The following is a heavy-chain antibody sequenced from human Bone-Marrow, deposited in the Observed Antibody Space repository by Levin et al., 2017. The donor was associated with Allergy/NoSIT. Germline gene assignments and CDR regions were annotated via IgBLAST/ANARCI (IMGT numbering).Heavy chain of an antibody. J-gene: IGHJ4*02. CDR1: GGSTRLGGYY. CDR3: VRAQTGYVSPFDF. D-gene: IGHD3-9*01. CDR2: IYYSGET. V-gene: IGHV4-31*03. Sequence: ASETLSLTCSVSGGSTRLGGYYWGWIRQHPVKGLEWLGYIYYSGETFYNPSVESRLVISHDTSENQFSLKLTSLTAADTAVYYCVRAQTGYVSPFDFWGPGTLVTVSS.